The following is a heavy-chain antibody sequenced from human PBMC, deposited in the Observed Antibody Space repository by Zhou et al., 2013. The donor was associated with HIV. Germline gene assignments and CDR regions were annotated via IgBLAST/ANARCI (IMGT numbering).Heavy chain of an antibody. V-gene: IGHV1-2*02. CDR1: GYTFTGYY. D-gene: IGHD3-22*01. J-gene: IGHJ6*03. Sequence: QVQLVQSGAEVKKAGASMKVSCKASGYTFTGYYIHWVRQAPGQGLEWMGWINPNSGDTKYGQKFQGRVTMTRDTSISTAYMELISLRSDDTAVYYCARGPYMDYYGSPSDYSYMDVWTKGTTVTVSS. CDR3: ARGPYMDYYGSPSDYSYMDV. CDR2: INPNSGDT.